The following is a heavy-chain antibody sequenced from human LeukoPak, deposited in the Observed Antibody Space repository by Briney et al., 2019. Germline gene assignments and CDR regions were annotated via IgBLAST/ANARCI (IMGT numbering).Heavy chain of an antibody. J-gene: IGHJ4*02. CDR2: ISYDGSNK. Sequence: GGSLRLSCAASGFTFSSYAMHWVRQAPGKGLEWVAVISYDGSNKYYADSVKGRFTISRDNSKNTLYLQMNSLRAEDTAVYYCARDPVPYYDFWSGSSSGSTVDYWGQGTLVSVSS. CDR1: GFTFSSYA. V-gene: IGHV3-30-3*01. CDR3: ARDPVPYYDFWSGSSSGSTVDY. D-gene: IGHD3-3*01.